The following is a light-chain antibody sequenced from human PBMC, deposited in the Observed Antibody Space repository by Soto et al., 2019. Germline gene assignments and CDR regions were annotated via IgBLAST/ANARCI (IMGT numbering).Light chain of an antibody. Sequence: QSALTQPASVSGSPGQSITISCNGTSSDVGGYNSVSWFQQHPSKAPKLIIYEVSHRPSGVSIRFSGSKSGNTASLTISGLQAEDEADYYCNSYRHSTTLVFGTGTKLTVL. V-gene: IGLV2-14*01. CDR3: NSYRHSTTLV. J-gene: IGLJ1*01. CDR1: SSDVGGYNS. CDR2: EVS.